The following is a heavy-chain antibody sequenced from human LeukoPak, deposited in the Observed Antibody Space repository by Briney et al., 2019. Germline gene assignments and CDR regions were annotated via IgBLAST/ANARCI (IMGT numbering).Heavy chain of an antibody. CDR2: FCATDGST. D-gene: IGHD6-13*01. CDR1: GFSFSTYA. J-gene: IGHJ3*01. Sequence: GGSLRLSCAASGFSFSTYAMTWVRQAPGKGLEWVSAFCATDGSTQYAESVKGRFTISKDSTTNTLFLQINSLRAEDTAVYYCARCQIAAAGTGAFDVWGQGTMVTVSS. CDR3: ARCQIAAAGTGAFDV. V-gene: IGHV3-23*01.